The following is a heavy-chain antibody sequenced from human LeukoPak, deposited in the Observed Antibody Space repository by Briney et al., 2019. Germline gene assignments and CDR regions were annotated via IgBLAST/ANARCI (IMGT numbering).Heavy chain of an antibody. J-gene: IGHJ4*02. D-gene: IGHD2-2*01. Sequence: SETLSVTCTVSGGSISSSSYYWGWIRQPPGKGLEWIGSIYYSGSTYYTPSLKSRVTMSVDTSKNQFSLKLSSVTAADTAVYYCARLAMQQPFDYWGQGTLVTVSS. CDR2: IYYSGST. V-gene: IGHV4-39*01. CDR3: ARLAMQQPFDY. CDR1: GGSISSSSYY.